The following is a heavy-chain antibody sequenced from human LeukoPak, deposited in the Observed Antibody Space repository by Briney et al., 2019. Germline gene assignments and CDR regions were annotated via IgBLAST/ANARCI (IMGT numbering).Heavy chain of an antibody. CDR3: ARRGLWFGETPFDY. Sequence: GASVKVSCKASGYTFTGYYMHWVRQAPGQGLEWMGWINPKSGGTNYAQKFQGRVTMTRDTSISTAYMELSRLRSDDTAVYYCARRGLWFGETPFDYWGQGTLVTVSS. J-gene: IGHJ4*02. CDR1: GYTFTGYY. D-gene: IGHD3-10*01. V-gene: IGHV1-2*02. CDR2: INPKSGGT.